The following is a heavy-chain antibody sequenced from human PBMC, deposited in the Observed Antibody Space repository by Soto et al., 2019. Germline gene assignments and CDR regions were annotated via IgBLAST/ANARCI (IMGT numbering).Heavy chain of an antibody. V-gene: IGHV1-2*04. J-gene: IGHJ4*02. D-gene: IGHD2-15*01. CDR1: GYTFTGYY. Sequence: ASVKVSCKASGYTFTGYYMHWVRQAPGQGLEWMGWINPNSGGTNYAQKFQGWVTMTRDTSISTAYMELSRLRSDDTAVYYCARVSLYCSGGSCYFLPGIDYWGQGTLVTVSS. CDR3: ARVSLYCSGGSCYFLPGIDY. CDR2: INPNSGGT.